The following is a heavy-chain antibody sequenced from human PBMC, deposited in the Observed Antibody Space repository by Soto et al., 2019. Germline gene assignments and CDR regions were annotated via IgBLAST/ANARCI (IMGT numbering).Heavy chain of an antibody. CDR1: GFTFSSYA. V-gene: IGHV3-23*01. CDR2: ISGSGGST. Sequence: GGSLRLSCAASGFTFSSYAMSWVRQAPGKGLEWVSAISGSGGSTYYADSVKGRFTISRDNSKNTLYLQMNSLRAEDTAVYYCAKVIVCYDFHYYYYMDVWGKGTTVTVSS. CDR3: AKVIVCYDFHYYYYMDV. D-gene: IGHD3-3*01. J-gene: IGHJ6*03.